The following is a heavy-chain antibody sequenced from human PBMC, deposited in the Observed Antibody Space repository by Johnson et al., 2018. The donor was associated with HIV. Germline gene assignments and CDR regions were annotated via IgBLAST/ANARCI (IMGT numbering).Heavy chain of an antibody. Sequence: VQLVESGGGVVQPGGSLRLSCAASGFTFSNYAMSWVRQAPGKGLEWVAVISYDGSNKYYADSVKGRFTISRDNSKNTLYLQMNSLRAEDTAVYYCARDGWGSRGWDDAFDIWGQGTMVTVSS. CDR1: GFTFSNYA. D-gene: IGHD6-19*01. CDR2: ISYDGSNK. CDR3: ARDGWGSRGWDDAFDI. J-gene: IGHJ3*02. V-gene: IGHV3-30-3*01.